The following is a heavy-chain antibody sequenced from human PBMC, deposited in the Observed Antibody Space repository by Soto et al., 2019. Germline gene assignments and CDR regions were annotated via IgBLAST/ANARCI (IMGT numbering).Heavy chain of an antibody. D-gene: IGHD3-10*01. Sequence: QVQLVQSGAEVKKPGSSVKVSCRASGGTFSNYAISWVRQAPGQGLEWMGGIVPAFGTPNYAQNLQGRITITADDSTTTVYMDLSSLRSEDTAVYYCARGDYGQYDAYNWFDPWGQGNLVIVAS. CDR1: GGTFSNYA. V-gene: IGHV1-69*01. CDR3: ARGDYGQYDAYNWFDP. CDR2: IVPAFGTP. J-gene: IGHJ5*02.